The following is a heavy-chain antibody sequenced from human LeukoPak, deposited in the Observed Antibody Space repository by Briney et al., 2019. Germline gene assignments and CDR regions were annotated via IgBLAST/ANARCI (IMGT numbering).Heavy chain of an antibody. CDR3: ARDGYYDSSGYSNDAFDI. CDR2: INPSGGST. Sequence: GASVKVSCKASGYTFTSYYMHWVRQAPGQGLEWMGIINPSGGSTSYAQKFQGRVTMTRDTSTSTVYMELSSLRSEDTAAYYCARDGYYDSSGYSNDAFDIWGQGTMVTVSA. D-gene: IGHD3-22*01. V-gene: IGHV1-46*01. J-gene: IGHJ3*02. CDR1: GYTFTSYY.